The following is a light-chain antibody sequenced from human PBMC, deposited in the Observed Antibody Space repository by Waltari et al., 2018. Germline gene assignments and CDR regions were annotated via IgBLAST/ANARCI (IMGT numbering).Light chain of an antibody. CDR2: HVN. J-gene: IGLJ3*02. Sequence: QSALTQPASVSGSPGQSITISCTGTSSNVGAYNFVSSYQQHPGKAPQLIISHVNSRPSGVSNRFSGSKSGNTASLTISELQAEDGADYYCSSYTTSNTLWVFGGGTKLTVL. CDR1: SSNVGAYNF. V-gene: IGLV2-14*03. CDR3: SSYTTSNTLWV.